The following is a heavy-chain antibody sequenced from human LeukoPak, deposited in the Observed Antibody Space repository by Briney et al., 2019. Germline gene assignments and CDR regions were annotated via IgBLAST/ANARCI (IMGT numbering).Heavy chain of an antibody. V-gene: IGHV4-59*01. D-gene: IGHD4-23*01. Sequence: SETLSLTCTVSGASISNSYWSWIRQPPGKGLEWIGYIYYSESTYYHPSLKSRVTISVDTSKNQFSLRLSSVTTADTAIYYCARDRRGGGGNFHFDFWGQGTLVTVSS. CDR3: ARDRRGGGGNFHFDF. J-gene: IGHJ4*02. CDR2: IYYSEST. CDR1: GASISNSY.